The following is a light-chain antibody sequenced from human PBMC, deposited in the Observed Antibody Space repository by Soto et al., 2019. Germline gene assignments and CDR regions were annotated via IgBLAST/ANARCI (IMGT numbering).Light chain of an antibody. V-gene: IGKV1-5*03. Sequence: IQMTQSPSTLSASVVDRVTFTCRASQTISTWLAWYQQKPGEAPKLLIYKASTLEVGVPSRFSASGSGTEFTLTINTLQPADFATYYCQQYNSYPWTFGQGTKV. J-gene: IGKJ1*01. CDR3: QQYNSYPWT. CDR1: QTISTW. CDR2: KAS.